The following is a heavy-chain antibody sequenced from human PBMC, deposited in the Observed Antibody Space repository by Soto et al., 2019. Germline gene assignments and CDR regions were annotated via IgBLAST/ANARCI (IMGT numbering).Heavy chain of an antibody. D-gene: IGHD2-8*01. CDR2: ITVSGDTT. V-gene: IGHV3-23*01. J-gene: IGHJ6*03. CDR3: GYCTSAVCPERYSYYLDV. CDR1: GFTFSNYG. Sequence: PGGSLRLSCAASGFTFSNYGMSWVRQAPGKGLEWVSAITVSGDTTYYADSVKGWFTMSRDNSKNTLFLQMNSLRAEDTAVYYCGYCTSAVCPERYSYYLDVWGTGTTVTVSS.